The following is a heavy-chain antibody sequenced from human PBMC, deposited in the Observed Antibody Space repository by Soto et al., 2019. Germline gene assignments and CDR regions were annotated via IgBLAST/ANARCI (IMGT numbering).Heavy chain of an antibody. CDR1: RVAFSKFI. J-gene: IGHJ6*02. Sequence: QAQLEQSGGEVKKPGSSVKVSCKASRVAFSKFIVTWVRQAPGLGLEWVGGIIPIFGTANYAQKFQGRVTIPADESTSTSYMEVKNLRSEDTAVYYCAKVRYSSPMGYYYGMDVWAKGPRSPSP. D-gene: IGHD6-19*01. CDR2: IIPIFGTA. V-gene: IGHV1-69*01. CDR3: AKVRYSSPMGYYYGMDV.